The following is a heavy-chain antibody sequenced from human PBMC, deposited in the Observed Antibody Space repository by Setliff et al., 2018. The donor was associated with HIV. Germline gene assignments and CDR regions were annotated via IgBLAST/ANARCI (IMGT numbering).Heavy chain of an antibody. D-gene: IGHD6-19*01. CDR3: ASPASGGSSGQYHY. CDR2: IYYSGST. CDR1: GGSISSSSYY. Sequence: GGSISSSSYYWGWIRQPPGKGLEWIGSIYYSGSTYYNPSLKSRVTISVDTSKNQFSLKLSSVTAADTAVYYCASPASGGSSGQYHYWGQGTLVTVSS. J-gene: IGHJ4*02. V-gene: IGHV4-39*01.